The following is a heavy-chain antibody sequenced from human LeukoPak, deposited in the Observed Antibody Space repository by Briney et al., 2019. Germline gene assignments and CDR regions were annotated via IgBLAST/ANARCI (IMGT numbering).Heavy chain of an antibody. D-gene: IGHD6-13*01. J-gene: IGHJ3*02. V-gene: IGHV3-64D*06. CDR2: ISSNGGST. Sequence: PGVSLRLSCSASGFTFISDAMHWVPQAPGKGLEYFSAISSNGGSTYYADSVKGRFTISRDNSKNTLYLQMSSLRAEDTAVYYCVKDPQYSSSWYDAFDIWGQGTMVTVSS. CDR3: VKDPQYSSSWYDAFDI. CDR1: GFTFISDA.